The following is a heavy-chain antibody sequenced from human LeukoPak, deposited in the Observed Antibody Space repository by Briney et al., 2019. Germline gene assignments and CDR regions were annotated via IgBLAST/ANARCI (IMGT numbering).Heavy chain of an antibody. D-gene: IGHD3-22*01. CDR1: GFTFSSYA. V-gene: IGHV3-23*01. Sequence: GGSLRLSCAASGFTFSSYAMSWVRQAPGKGLEWVPAISGSGGSTYYADSVKGRFTISRDNSKNTLYLQMNSLRAEDTAVYYCAKDQYYDSSGSLYFNYWGQGTLVTVSS. CDR3: AKDQYYDSSGSLYFNY. CDR2: ISGSGGST. J-gene: IGHJ4*02.